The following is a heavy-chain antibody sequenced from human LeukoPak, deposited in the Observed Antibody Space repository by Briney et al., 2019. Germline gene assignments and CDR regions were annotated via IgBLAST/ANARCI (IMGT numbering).Heavy chain of an antibody. J-gene: IGHJ4*02. D-gene: IGHD6-13*01. Sequence: SQTLLLTCAISGDSVSSSSTLWSWIRQSPSRGLEWLGRTYYRSKWFNDYAESVKSRITINPDTSKNQFSLHLNSVTPEDTAMYSCARGWAFEYWGQGILVTVSS. CDR2: TYYRSKWFN. CDR1: GDSVSSSSTL. CDR3: ARGWAFEY. V-gene: IGHV6-1*01.